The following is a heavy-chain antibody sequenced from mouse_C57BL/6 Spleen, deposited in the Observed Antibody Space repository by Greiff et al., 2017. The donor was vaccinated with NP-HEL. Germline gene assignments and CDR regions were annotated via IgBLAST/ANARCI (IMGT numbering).Heavy chain of an antibody. Sequence: QVQLKQSGAELVKPGASVKLSCKASGYTFTEYTIHWVKQRSGQGLEWIGWFYPGSGSIKYNEKFKDKATLTADKSSSTVYMELSRLTSEDSAVYFCARHEVGGYSNYLYYAMDYWGQGTSVTVSS. CDR2: FYPGSGSI. CDR3: ARHEVGGYSNYLYYAMDY. V-gene: IGHV1-62-2*01. J-gene: IGHJ4*01. CDR1: GYTFTEYT. D-gene: IGHD2-5*01.